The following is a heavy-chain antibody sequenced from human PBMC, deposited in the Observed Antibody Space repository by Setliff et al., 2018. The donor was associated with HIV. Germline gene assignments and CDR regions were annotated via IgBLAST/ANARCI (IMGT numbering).Heavy chain of an antibody. CDR2: VTGAGSGI. Sequence: TGGSLRLSCAASGFTLSSYTMHWVRQAPGKGLEWVSYVTGAGSGIDYADSVKGRFTISRDNAKNSLFLQMNNLTVDDTGLYFCARDLWGTYNGYLHYWGRGTLVTVSS. CDR1: GFTLSSYT. V-gene: IGHV3-48*04. CDR3: ARDLWGTYNGYLHY. J-gene: IGHJ4*02. D-gene: IGHD1-20*01.